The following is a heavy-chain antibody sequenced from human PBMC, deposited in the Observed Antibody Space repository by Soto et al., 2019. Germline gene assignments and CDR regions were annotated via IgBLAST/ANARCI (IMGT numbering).Heavy chain of an antibody. CDR2: IIPIFGTA. V-gene: IGHV1-69*13. Sequence: SVKVSCKASGGTFSSYAISWVRQAPGQGLEWMGGIIPIFGTANYAQKFQGRVTITADESTSTAYMELSSLRSEDTAVYYCASGLVGATLSDAFDIWGHGTMVTVSS. J-gene: IGHJ3*02. CDR1: GGTFSSYA. D-gene: IGHD1-26*01. CDR3: ASGLVGATLSDAFDI.